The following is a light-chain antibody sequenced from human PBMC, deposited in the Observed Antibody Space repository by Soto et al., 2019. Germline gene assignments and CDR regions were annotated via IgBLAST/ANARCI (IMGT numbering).Light chain of an antibody. V-gene: IGKV3-11*01. CDR3: QQRSNCPPWT. CDR1: QSVSSY. Sequence: EIVLTQSPATLSLSPGERATLSCRASQSVSSYLAWYQQKPGQAPRLLIYDASNRVTGIPARFSGSGSGTDFTLTISSLEPEDFAVYYCQQRSNCPPWTFGQGTTVEIK. J-gene: IGKJ1*01. CDR2: DAS.